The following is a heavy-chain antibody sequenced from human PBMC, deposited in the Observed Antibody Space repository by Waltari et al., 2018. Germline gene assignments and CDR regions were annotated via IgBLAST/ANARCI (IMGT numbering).Heavy chain of an antibody. V-gene: IGHV1-2*02. CDR2: INPNSGGT. J-gene: IGHJ4*02. D-gene: IGHD6-19*01. Sequence: QVQLVQSGAEVKKPGASVTVSCTAYGSRFTHYMHWVRQAPGQGLEWMGWINPNSGGTQYAQRFQGRVTMTRDTAITTVFMELSGLRDDDTAVYYCARVWFHSGLDYWGQGTLVTVSS. CDR3: ARVWFHSGLDY. CDR1: GSRFTHY.